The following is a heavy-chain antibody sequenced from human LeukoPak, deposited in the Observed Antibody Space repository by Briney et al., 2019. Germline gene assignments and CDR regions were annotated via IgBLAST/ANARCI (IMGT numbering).Heavy chain of an antibody. J-gene: IGHJ4*02. CDR1: GYTFTSYG. CDR3: ARVELLMEYALSGY. V-gene: IGHV1-18*01. Sequence: ASVKVSCKASGYTFTSYGISWVRQAPRQGLEWMGRISAYNGNTNYAQKLQGRVTMTTDTSTSTAYMELRSLRSDDTAVYYCARVELLMEYALSGYWGQGTLVTVSS. CDR2: ISAYNGNT. D-gene: IGHD2-8*01.